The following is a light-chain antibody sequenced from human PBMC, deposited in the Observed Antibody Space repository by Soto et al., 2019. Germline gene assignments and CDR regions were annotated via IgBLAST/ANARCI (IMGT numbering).Light chain of an antibody. CDR1: DIATKS. J-gene: IGLJ1*01. CDR2: DDN. CDR3: QVWDSSSDHYV. Sequence: SYDLTQPPSESVAPGQTARISCGGDDIATKSVHWSQQKPGQAPVLVVYDDNDRPSGIPERLSGSNSGDTATLTISRVEAGDEADYYCQVWDSSSDHYVFGSGTKVTVL. V-gene: IGLV3-21*02.